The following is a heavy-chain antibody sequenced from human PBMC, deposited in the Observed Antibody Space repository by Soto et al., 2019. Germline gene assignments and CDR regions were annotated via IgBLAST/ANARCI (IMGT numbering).Heavy chain of an antibody. CDR3: AKGWEGYYGY. CDR2: VSGSGGST. J-gene: IGHJ4*02. CDR1: GFTFSSYA. Sequence: GGSLRLSCAASGFTFSSYAMSWVRQAPGKGLEWVSAVSGSGGSTYYADFVKGRFTISRDNSKNTLYLQMNSLRAEDTAVYYCAKGWEGYYGYWGQGTLVTFSS. D-gene: IGHD1-26*01. V-gene: IGHV3-23*01.